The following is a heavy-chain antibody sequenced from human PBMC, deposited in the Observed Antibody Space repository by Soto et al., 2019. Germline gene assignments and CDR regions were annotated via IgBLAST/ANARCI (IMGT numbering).Heavy chain of an antibody. CDR1: GGAFNSYA. CDR2: IIPIFGTA. V-gene: IGHV1-69*13. CDR3: ARDRSGLRYFDWDKARGYYYGMDV. Sequence: GASVKVSCKASGGAFNSYASSWVRQAPGQGLDWMGLIIPIFGTANYAQKFQGRVTITADESTSTAYMGLSSLRSEDTAVYYCARDRSGLRYFDWDKARGYYYGMDVWGQGTTVTLSS. D-gene: IGHD3-9*01. J-gene: IGHJ6*02.